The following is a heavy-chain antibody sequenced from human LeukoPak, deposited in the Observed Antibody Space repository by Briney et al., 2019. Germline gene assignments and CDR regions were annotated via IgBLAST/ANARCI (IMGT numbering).Heavy chain of an antibody. CDR1: GFTFSNYW. D-gene: IGHD2-21*02. V-gene: IGHV3-7*01. CDR2: IKQDGSEK. Sequence: GGSLRLSCAASGFTFSNYWMSWVRQAPGKGLEWVANIKQDGSEKFYVDSVKGRLTISRDNAKNSLYLQMNSLRVEDTAVYYCARVPCGGDCYWVDYWGQGTLVTVSS. CDR3: ARVPCGGDCYWVDY. J-gene: IGHJ4*02.